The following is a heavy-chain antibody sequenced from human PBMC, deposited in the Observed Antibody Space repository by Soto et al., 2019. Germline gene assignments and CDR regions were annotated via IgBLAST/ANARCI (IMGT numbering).Heavy chain of an antibody. J-gene: IGHJ6*02. D-gene: IGHD6-6*01. V-gene: IGHV4-39*07. CDR1: GGSISSSSYY. Sequence: PSETLSLTCTVSGGSISSSSYYWGWIRQPPGKGLEWIGSIYYSGSTYYNPSLKSRVTISVDTSKNQFSLKLSSVTAADTAVYYCARDCGKQLVGDYYYYGMDVWGQGTTVS. CDR2: IYYSGST. CDR3: ARDCGKQLVGDYYYYGMDV.